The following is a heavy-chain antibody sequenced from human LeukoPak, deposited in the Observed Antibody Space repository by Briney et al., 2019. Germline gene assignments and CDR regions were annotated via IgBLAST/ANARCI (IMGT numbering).Heavy chain of an antibody. J-gene: IGHJ6*02. CDR3: ARDRVYCSSTSCSGYYGTDV. D-gene: IGHD2-2*01. CDR2: IYTSGST. Sequence: SETLSLTCTVSGDSISSYYWSWIRQPAGKGLEWIGRIYTSGSTNYNPSLKSRVTMSVDTSKNQFSLKLSSVTAADTAVYYCARDRVYCSSTSCSGYYGTDVWGQGTTVTVSS. V-gene: IGHV4-4*07. CDR1: GDSISSYY.